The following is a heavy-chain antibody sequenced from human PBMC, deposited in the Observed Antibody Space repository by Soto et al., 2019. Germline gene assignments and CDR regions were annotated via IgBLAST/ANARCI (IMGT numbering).Heavy chain of an antibody. J-gene: IGHJ4*02. V-gene: IGHV4-31*03. D-gene: IGHD1-26*01. CDR3: GIVGATNPLDYFDY. CDR2: IYYSGST. Sequence: SETLSLTCTVSGGSISSGGYYWSWIRQHPGKGLEWIGYIYYSGSTYYNPSLKSRVTISVDTSKNQFSLKLSSVTAADTAVYYCGIVGATNPLDYFDYWGQGTLVTVSS. CDR1: GGSISSGGYY.